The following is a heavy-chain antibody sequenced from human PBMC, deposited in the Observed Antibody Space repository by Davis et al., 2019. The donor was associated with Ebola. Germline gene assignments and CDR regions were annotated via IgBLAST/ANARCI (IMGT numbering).Heavy chain of an antibody. J-gene: IGHJ4*02. V-gene: IGHV3-66*01. D-gene: IGHD3-22*01. Sequence: GGSLRLSCSASGFTFSSYAMHWVRQAPGKGLEWVSVIYSGGSTYYADSVKGRFTISRDNSKNTLYLQMNSLRAEDTAVYYCASLSGYYPLWGQGTLVTVSS. CDR2: IYSGGST. CDR3: ASLSGYYPL. CDR1: GFTFSSYA.